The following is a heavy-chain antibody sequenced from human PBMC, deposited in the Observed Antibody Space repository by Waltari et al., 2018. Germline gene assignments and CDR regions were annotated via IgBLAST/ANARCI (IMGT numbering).Heavy chain of an antibody. Sequence: QVQLQESGPGLVKPSQTLSLTCTVSGGSISSGGYYWSWIRQHPGKGLEWIGYIYYSGGTYYNPSLKSRVTIAVDTSKNQFSLKLSSVTAADTAVYYCARKSVWLSTSPENAFDIWGQGTMVTVSS. CDR2: IYYSGGT. J-gene: IGHJ3*02. D-gene: IGHD2-2*01. CDR3: ARKSVWLSTSPENAFDI. V-gene: IGHV4-31*03. CDR1: GGSISSGGYY.